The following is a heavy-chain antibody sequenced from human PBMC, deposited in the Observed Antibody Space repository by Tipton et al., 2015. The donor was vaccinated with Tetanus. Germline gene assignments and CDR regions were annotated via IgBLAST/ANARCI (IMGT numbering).Heavy chain of an antibody. Sequence: GLVKPSETLSLTCTVSGVSIRNGGYSWSWIRQPPGKGLEWIGYTYHTGGTYYNPPLKSRVTISVDRSNNQFSLELTSVTAADTALYYCARAPYNSPGKYYFDYWGQGILVTVSS. CDR3: ARAPYNSPGKYYFDY. V-gene: IGHV4-30-2*01. J-gene: IGHJ4*02. D-gene: IGHD1-1*01. CDR2: TYHTGGT. CDR1: GVSIRNGGYS.